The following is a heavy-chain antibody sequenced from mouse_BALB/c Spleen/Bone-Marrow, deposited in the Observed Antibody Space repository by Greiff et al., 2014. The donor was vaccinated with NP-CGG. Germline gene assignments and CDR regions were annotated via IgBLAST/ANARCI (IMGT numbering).Heavy chain of an antibody. V-gene: IGHV1-62-2*01. CDR3: ARHESYGNYLYFDV. Sequence: VQLQQSGAGLVKPGASVRLSCKASGYTFTEYIIHWVKQRSGQGLEWIGWFYPGSGSIKYNEKFKDKATLTADKSSSTVYMEHSRLTSEDSAVYFCARHESYGNYLYFDVWGAGTTVTVSS. D-gene: IGHD2-10*02. CDR1: GYTFTEYI. CDR2: FYPGSGSI. J-gene: IGHJ1*01.